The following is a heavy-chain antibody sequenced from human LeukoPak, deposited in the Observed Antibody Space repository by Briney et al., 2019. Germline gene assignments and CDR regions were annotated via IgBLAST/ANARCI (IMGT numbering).Heavy chain of an antibody. V-gene: IGHV6-1*01. J-gene: IGHJ4*02. CDR2: TYYRSQQWHS. CDR3: GRETDFGVVTN. D-gene: IGHD3-3*01. Sequence: SQTLSLTCAISGDSVSSNGASWNWIRQSPSRGLEWLGRTYYRSQQWHSDYAPSVKGRITLNPDTSKNQFCLQLNSMTPEDTAVYYCGRETDFGVVTNWGQGTLVTVSS. CDR1: GDSVSSNGAS.